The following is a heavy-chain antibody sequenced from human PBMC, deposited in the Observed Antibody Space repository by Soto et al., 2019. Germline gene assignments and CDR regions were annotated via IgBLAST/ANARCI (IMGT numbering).Heavy chain of an antibody. CDR3: ARDAVGAARTFDY. CDR1: GFTFSSYA. V-gene: IGHV3-30-3*01. CDR2: ISYDGSNK. Sequence: QVQLVESGGGVVQPGRSLRLSCAASGFTFSSYAMHWVRQAPGKGLEWVAVISYDGSNKYYADSVKGRFTISRDNSKNTLYLQMNSLRAEDTAVYYFARDAVGAARTFDYWGQGTLVTVSS. J-gene: IGHJ4*02. D-gene: IGHD6-13*01.